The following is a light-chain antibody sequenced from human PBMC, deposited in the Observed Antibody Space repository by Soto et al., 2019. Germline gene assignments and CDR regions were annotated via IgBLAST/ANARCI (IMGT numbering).Light chain of an antibody. CDR3: QHYDSARWT. CDR2: DAS. J-gene: IGKJ1*01. CDR1: QCISSTY. V-gene: IGKV3-20*01. Sequence: EVVLTQSPCTLSLSPGERATLSCRASQCISSTYLTWYHQRPGQAPRLLIYDASRRATGIPDRFSGSGSGTDFSLTISRLEPEDFAVYYCQHYDSARWTFGLGTKVDIK.